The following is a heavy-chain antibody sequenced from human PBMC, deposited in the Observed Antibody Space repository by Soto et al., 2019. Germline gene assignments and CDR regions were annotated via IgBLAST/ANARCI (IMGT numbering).Heavy chain of an antibody. CDR3: SRGSFGYYGP. CDR1: GFTFSSYW. Sequence: GGSLRLSCAASGFTFSSYWMHWVRQAPGKGLEWVGFIRNTPYGGTTDYAASVRGRFTISRDDSASIAYLQMNSLKTEDSGLYYCSRGSFGYYGPWGPGTLVTVSS. CDR2: IRNTPYGGTT. D-gene: IGHD2-2*03. J-gene: IGHJ5*02. V-gene: IGHV3-49*04.